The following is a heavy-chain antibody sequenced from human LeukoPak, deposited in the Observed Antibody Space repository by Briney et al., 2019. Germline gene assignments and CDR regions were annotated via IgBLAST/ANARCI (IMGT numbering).Heavy chain of an antibody. V-gene: IGHV1-18*04. J-gene: IGHJ4*02. D-gene: IGHD3-10*01. CDR3: ARWVYGSGSYYAYYFDY. CDR2: ISAYNGNT. Sequence: ASVKLSCKASGYTLTSYGISWVRQAPGQGLEWMGWISAYNGNTNYAQKLQGRVTMTTDTSTSTAYMELRSLRSDDTAVYYCARWVYGSGSYYAYYFDYWGQGTLVTVSS. CDR1: GYTLTSYG.